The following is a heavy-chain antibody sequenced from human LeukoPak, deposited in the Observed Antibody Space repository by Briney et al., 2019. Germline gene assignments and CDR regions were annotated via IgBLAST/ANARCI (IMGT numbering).Heavy chain of an antibody. V-gene: IGHV3-7*05. CDR2: INQDGTEK. CDR1: GFTFSTYW. J-gene: IGHJ3*02. D-gene: IGHD5-18*01. CDR3: ARDRGYSIFDS. Sequence: GGSLRLSRAASGFTFSTYWMSWVRQAPEKGLEWVANINQDGTEKNYVDSVKGRFTISRDNAENSVCLQMSSLRAEDTAVYYCARDRGYSIFDSWGQGTMVTVSS.